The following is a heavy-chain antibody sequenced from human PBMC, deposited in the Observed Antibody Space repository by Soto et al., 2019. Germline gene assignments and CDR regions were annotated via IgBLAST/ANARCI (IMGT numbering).Heavy chain of an antibody. D-gene: IGHD5-12*01. CDR1: GFTFSSYA. J-gene: IGHJ4*02. CDR2: ISGSGGST. CDR3: AKCGYSGYVPCDPDY. V-gene: IGHV3-23*01. Sequence: PGGSLRLSCAASGFTFSSYAMSWARQAPGKGLEWVSAISGSGGSTYYADSVKGRYTISRDNSKNTLYLQMNSLRAEDTAVYYCAKCGYSGYVPCDPDYWGQGTLVTVSS.